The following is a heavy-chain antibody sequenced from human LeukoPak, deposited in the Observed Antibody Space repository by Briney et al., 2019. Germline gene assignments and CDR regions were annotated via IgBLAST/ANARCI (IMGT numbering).Heavy chain of an antibody. Sequence: GGSLRLSCAASGFTFSSYSMNWVRQAPGKGLEWVSSISSSSSYIYYADSVKGRFTISRDNAKNSLYLQMNNLRAEDTAVYYCARDLGRYYDSSGYWGQGTLVTVSS. CDR3: ARDLGRYYDSSGY. CDR1: GFTFSSYS. J-gene: IGHJ4*02. D-gene: IGHD3-22*01. CDR2: ISSSSSYI. V-gene: IGHV3-21*01.